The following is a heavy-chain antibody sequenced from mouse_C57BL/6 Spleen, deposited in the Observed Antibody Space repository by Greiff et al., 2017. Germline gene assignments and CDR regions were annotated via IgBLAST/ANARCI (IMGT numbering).Heavy chain of an antibody. D-gene: IGHD2-1*01. Sequence: EVQLQQSGPELVKPGASVKIPCKASGYTFTDYNMDWVKQSHGKSLEWIGDINPNNGGTIYNQKFKGKATLTVDKSSSTAYMELRSLTSEDTAVYYCARRFYSQYFDVWGTGTTVTVSS. J-gene: IGHJ1*03. CDR2: INPNNGGT. CDR1: GYTFTDYN. CDR3: ARRFYSQYFDV. V-gene: IGHV1-18*01.